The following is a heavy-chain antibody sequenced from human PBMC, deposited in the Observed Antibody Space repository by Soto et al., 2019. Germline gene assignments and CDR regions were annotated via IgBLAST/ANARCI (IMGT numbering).Heavy chain of an antibody. Sequence: PSETLSLTCAVSGYSISSGYYWGWIRQPPGKGLEWIGNIYHSGTTYYEPSLKSRVTISLDTSRNLFSLKLSSVTAADTAVYYCTSGRGISRLDSWGQGTLVTVSS. CDR1: GYSISSGYY. CDR2: IYHSGTT. D-gene: IGHD3-16*02. J-gene: IGHJ5*01. V-gene: IGHV4-38-2*01. CDR3: TSGRGISRLDS.